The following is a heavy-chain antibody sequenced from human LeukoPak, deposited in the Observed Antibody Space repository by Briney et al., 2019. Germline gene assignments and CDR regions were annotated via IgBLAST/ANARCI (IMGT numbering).Heavy chain of an antibody. CDR1: GYTFTSYF. CDR2: INPNSGDT. V-gene: IGHV1-2*02. CDR3: ARGGSGSGWLYYFDY. D-gene: IGHD6-19*01. Sequence: ASVKVSCKAPGYTFTSYFIHWVRQAPGQGLEWMGWINPNSGDTNYVQKFQGGVTMTRDTSISTAYMELSRLRSDDTAVYYCARGGSGSGWLYYFDYWGQGTLVTVSS. J-gene: IGHJ4*02.